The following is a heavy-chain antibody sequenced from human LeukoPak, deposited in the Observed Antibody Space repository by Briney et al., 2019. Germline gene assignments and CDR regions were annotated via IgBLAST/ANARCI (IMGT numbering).Heavy chain of an antibody. D-gene: IGHD3-10*01. CDR2: ISSSSSYI. V-gene: IGHV3-21*01. CDR3: ARGFGDYYYYYYMDV. Sequence: GGSLRLSCAASGFTFSSYSMNWVRQAPGKGLEWVSSISSSSSYIYYTDSVKGRFTISRDNAKNLLSLQMNSLRAEDTAVYYCARGFGDYYYYYYMDVWGKGTTVTVSS. CDR1: GFTFSSYS. J-gene: IGHJ6*03.